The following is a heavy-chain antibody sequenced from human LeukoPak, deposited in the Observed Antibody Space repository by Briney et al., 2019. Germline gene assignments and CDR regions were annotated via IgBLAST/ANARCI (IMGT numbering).Heavy chain of an antibody. V-gene: IGHV4-4*07. CDR1: GGSISSYY. CDR2: IYTSGST. J-gene: IGHJ5*02. D-gene: IGHD2-2*01. CDR3: AGSSSTVDWFDP. Sequence: SETLSLTCTVSGGSISSYYWSWIRQPAGKGLEWIGRIYTSGSTNYNPSLKSRVTMSVDTSKNQFSLKLSSVTAADTAVYYCAGSSSTVDWFDPWGQGTLVTVSS.